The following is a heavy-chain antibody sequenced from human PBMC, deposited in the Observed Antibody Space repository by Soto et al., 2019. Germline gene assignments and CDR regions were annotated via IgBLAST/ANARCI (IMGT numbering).Heavy chain of an antibody. V-gene: IGHV1-18*01. CDR3: ARGRYGDY. CDR1: GYAFTTYG. D-gene: IGHD1-1*01. CDR2: ISAHNGNT. Sequence: QVHLVQSGAEVKKPGASVKVSCKGSGYAFTTYGITWVRQAPGQGLEWMGWISAHNGNTNSAQKLQGRATVTRDTSTSTAYMELRSLTSDDTAVYYCARGRYGDYWGQGALVTVSS. J-gene: IGHJ4*02.